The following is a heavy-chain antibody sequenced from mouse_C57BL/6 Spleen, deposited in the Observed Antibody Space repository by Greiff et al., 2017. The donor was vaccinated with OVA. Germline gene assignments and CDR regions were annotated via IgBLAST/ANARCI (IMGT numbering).Heavy chain of an antibody. Sequence: VQLQQSGAELVKPGASVKLSCKASGYTFTSYWMHWVKQRPGRGLEWIGRIDPNSGGTKYNEKFKSKATLTVDKPSSTAYMQLSSLTSEDSAVYYCAHYYGSSYGYFDVWGTGTTVTVSS. CDR3: AHYYGSSYGYFDV. V-gene: IGHV1-72*01. CDR2: IDPNSGGT. D-gene: IGHD1-1*01. CDR1: GYTFTSYW. J-gene: IGHJ1*03.